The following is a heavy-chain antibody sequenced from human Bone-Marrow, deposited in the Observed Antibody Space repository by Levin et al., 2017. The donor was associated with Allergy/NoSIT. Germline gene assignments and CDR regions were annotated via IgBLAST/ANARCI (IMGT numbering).Heavy chain of an antibody. CDR1: GDTFSSYA. CDR3: ARGGTGYDFSGPYS. D-gene: IGHD5-12*01. CDR2: LIPIFGTT. V-gene: IGHV1-69*13. Sequence: ASVKVSCKASGDTFSSYAINWVRQAPGQGLEWMGGLIPIFGTTNYAQKFQGRVTITADESTTTAYMELSSLRSGDTAVFFCARGGTGYDFSGPYSWGQGTLVTVSS. J-gene: IGHJ4*02.